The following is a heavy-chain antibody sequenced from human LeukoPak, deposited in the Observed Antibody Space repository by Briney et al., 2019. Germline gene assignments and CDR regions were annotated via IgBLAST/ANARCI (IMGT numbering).Heavy chain of an antibody. CDR1: GFTFSNYD. CDR2: IGTAAGDT. D-gene: IGHD6-19*01. J-gene: IGHJ4*02. Sequence: PGGSLRLSCAASGFTFSNYDMHWVRQAPGKGLEWVSAIGTAAGDTYYSDSVKGRFTISRDNSKNTLYLQMNSLRAEDTAVYYCARAPSSGWVDYWGQGTLVTVSS. CDR3: ARAPSSGWVDY. V-gene: IGHV3-13*04.